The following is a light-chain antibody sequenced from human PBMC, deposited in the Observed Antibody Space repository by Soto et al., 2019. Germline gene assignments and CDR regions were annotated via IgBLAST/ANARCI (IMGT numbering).Light chain of an antibody. CDR3: SSYIGSNTRV. J-gene: IGLJ2*01. Sequence: QSVLTQPASVSGSPGQSITISCTGTNSDVGDSNFVSWYQQHPGKAPKLIIYDVSNRPSGVSHRFSGSKSANTASLTISGLQTEDEADYYCSSYIGSNTRVFGGGTKVTVL. V-gene: IGLV2-14*01. CDR1: NSDVGDSNF. CDR2: DVS.